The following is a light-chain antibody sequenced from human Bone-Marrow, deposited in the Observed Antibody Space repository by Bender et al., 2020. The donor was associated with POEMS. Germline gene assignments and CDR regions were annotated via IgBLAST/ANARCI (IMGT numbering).Light chain of an antibody. J-gene: IGLJ1*01. V-gene: IGLV2-14*01. CDR2: DVS. Sequence: QSALTQPPSASGSPGQSVTISCTGTSSDVGGTNYVSWYQQHPGKAPKLIIYDVSNRPSGVSNRFSGSKSGNTASLTISGLQAEDEADYYCSSYTSSYTYVFGTGTEVTVL. CDR3: SSYTSSYTYV. CDR1: SSDVGGTNY.